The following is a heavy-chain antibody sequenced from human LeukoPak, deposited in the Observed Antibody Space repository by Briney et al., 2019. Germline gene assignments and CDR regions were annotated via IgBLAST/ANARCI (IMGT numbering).Heavy chain of an antibody. J-gene: IGHJ4*02. Sequence: SETLSLTCSVFGDSITSYYWNWIRQPPGKGLEWIGSIDYSGSTYYNPSLKSRATISIDTSKNQFSLKLSSVTAADTAVFYCAREYTLYRSGWFLDFWGQGTVVTVSS. CDR3: AREYTLYRSGWFLDF. CDR1: GDSITSYY. CDR2: IDYSGST. D-gene: IGHD6-19*01. V-gene: IGHV4-39*07.